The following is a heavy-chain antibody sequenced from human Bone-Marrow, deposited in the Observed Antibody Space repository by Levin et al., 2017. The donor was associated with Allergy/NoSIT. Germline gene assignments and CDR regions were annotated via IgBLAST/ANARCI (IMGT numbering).Heavy chain of an antibody. J-gene: IGHJ4*02. CDR3: ARVHYGSGMRADF. CDR1: GYTFTNYG. CDR2: LSTYNANT. D-gene: IGHD3-10*01. V-gene: IGHV1-18*01. Sequence: ASVKVSCKASGYTFTNYGLFWVRRAPGQGLEWMGWLSTYNANTNYAQKFQDRVTMTTDTSTSTAYLELRSLRSDDTAVYYCARVHYGSGMRADFWGQGTLLTVSS.